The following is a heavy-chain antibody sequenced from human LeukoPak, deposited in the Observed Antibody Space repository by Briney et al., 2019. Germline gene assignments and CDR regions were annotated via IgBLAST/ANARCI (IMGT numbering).Heavy chain of an antibody. CDR2: INHSGST. J-gene: IGHJ4*02. Sequence: SETLSLTCAVYGRSFSGYYWTWIRQTPGKGLEWIGEINHSGSTNYNPSLKSRVTISVDTSMNQFSLNLTSLTAADTAVYYCATDLFYSGSYYAFDYWGQGTLVTVSS. CDR3: ATDLFYSGSYYAFDY. D-gene: IGHD1-26*01. V-gene: IGHV4-34*01. CDR1: GRSFSGYY.